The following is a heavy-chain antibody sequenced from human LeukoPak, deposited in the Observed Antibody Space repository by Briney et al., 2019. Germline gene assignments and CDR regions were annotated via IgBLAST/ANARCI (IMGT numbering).Heavy chain of an antibody. D-gene: IGHD2-2*01. Sequence: PGGSLRLSCAASGFTFSSYAMSWVRQAPGKGPEWVSVTSGSGGTTYYADSVKGRLTISRDNSKNTLYLQMNSLRAEDTAVYYCAKLMTGSSTPSILDYWGQGTLVTVSS. V-gene: IGHV3-23*01. J-gene: IGHJ4*02. CDR2: TSGSGGTT. CDR3: AKLMTGSSTPSILDY. CDR1: GFTFSSYA.